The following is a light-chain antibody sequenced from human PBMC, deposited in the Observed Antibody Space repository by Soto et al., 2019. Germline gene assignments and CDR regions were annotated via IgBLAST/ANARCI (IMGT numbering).Light chain of an antibody. CDR3: QQYGSSHWT. CDR2: GAS. Sequence: EIVLTQSPGTLSLSPGERAPLSCRASQSVSSSYLAWYQQKPGQAPRLLIYGASSRATGIPDRFSGSGSGTDFTLTISRLEPEDFAVYYCQQYGSSHWTFGQGTKVDIK. CDR1: QSVSSSY. J-gene: IGKJ1*01. V-gene: IGKV3-20*01.